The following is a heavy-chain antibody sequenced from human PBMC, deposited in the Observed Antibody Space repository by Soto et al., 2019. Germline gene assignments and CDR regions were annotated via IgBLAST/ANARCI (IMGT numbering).Heavy chain of an antibody. D-gene: IGHD6-13*01. CDR1: GGSVSSGSYY. V-gene: IGHV4-61*01. Sequence: PSETLSLTCTVSGGSVSSGSYYWSWIRQPPGKGLEWIGYIYYSGSTNYNPSLKSRVTISVDTSKNQFSLKLSSVTAADTAVYYCARRFTRSWEYSSSWYDPDQGTWFDTWGQGTLVTVSS. CDR3: ARRFTRSWEYSSSWYDPDQGTWFDT. CDR2: IYYSGST. J-gene: IGHJ5*02.